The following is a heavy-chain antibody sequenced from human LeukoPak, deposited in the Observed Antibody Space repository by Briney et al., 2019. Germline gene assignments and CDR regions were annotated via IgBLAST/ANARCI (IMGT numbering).Heavy chain of an antibody. V-gene: IGHV3-23*01. Sequence: GGSLRLSCAASGFTFSSYAMSWVRQAPGKGPEWVSGIGNSGDRTFYADSMKGRFTISRDNSKNTLYLQMNSLRVEDTALYYCAKGGVWGQGIAVTVSS. CDR1: GFTFSSYA. J-gene: IGHJ6*02. CDR3: AKGGV. CDR2: IGNSGDRT.